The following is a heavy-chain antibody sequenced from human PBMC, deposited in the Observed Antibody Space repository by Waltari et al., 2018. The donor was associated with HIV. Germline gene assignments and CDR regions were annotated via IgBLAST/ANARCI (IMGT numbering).Heavy chain of an antibody. J-gene: IGHJ4*02. CDR3: ATSRSTYYDTGGYFDY. V-gene: IGHV5-51*03. CDR2: IYPGDSDT. D-gene: IGHD3-22*01. Sequence: EMQLLRSGAEEKKQGESRRISCKASGYSFTNYWIGWVRQMPGKGLEWMGIIYPGDSDTRYSPSFQGQVTISADKSISTAYLQWSSLKASDTAMYYCATSRSTYYDTGGYFDYWGQGTLVTVSS. CDR1: GYSFTNYW.